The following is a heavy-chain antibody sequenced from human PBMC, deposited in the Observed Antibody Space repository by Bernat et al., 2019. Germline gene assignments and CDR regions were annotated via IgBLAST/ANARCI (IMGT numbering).Heavy chain of an antibody. V-gene: IGHV3-66*01. J-gene: IGHJ5*02. Sequence: EVQLVESGGGLVQPGGSLRLSCAASGFTVSSNYMSWVRQAPGKGLEWVSVIYSGGSTYYADSVKGRFTISRDNSKNTLYLQMNSLRAEDTAVYYCARASSAASNWFEPWGQGTLVTVSS. CDR1: GFTVSSNY. CDR3: ARASSAASNWFEP. CDR2: IYSGGST. D-gene: IGHD2-15*01.